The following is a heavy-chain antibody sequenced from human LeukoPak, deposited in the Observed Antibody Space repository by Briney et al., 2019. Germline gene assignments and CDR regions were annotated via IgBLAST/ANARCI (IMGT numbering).Heavy chain of an antibody. D-gene: IGHD3-3*01. Sequence: SETLSLTCAVYGGSFSGYYWSWIRQPPGKGLEWIGEINHSGSTNYNPSLKSRVTISVDMSKNQFSLNLSSVTAADTAVYYCAREYYDFWSGYYSYFDYWGQGTLVTVSS. V-gene: IGHV4-34*01. J-gene: IGHJ4*02. CDR1: GGSFSGYY. CDR3: AREYYDFWSGYYSYFDY. CDR2: INHSGST.